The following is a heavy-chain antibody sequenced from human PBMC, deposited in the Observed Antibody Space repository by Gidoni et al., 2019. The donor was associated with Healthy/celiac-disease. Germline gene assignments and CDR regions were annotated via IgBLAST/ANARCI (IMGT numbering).Heavy chain of an antibody. V-gene: IGHV4-39*01. CDR2: IYYSGST. CDR1: GGSISSSSYY. Sequence: QLQLQESRPGLVTPSETLSLTCTVSGGSISSSSYYWGWIRQPPGKGLEWIGSIYYSGSTYYNPSLKSRVTITVDTSKNQFYLKLSSVTAADTAVYYGARQTARMYYYYYMDVWGKGTTVTVSS. J-gene: IGHJ6*03. CDR3: ARQTARMYYYYYMDV.